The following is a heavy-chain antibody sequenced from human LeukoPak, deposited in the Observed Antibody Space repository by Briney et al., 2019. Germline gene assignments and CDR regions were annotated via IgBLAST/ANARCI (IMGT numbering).Heavy chain of an antibody. Sequence: GESLKISCNGSGYSFTSYWIGWVRQMPGKGLEWMGIIYPGDSDTRYSPSFQGQVTISVDKSVSTTFLQWNSLRASDTAMYYCARERWGNLDYWGQGALVTVSS. D-gene: IGHD4-23*01. CDR1: GYSFTSYW. J-gene: IGHJ4*02. CDR3: ARERWGNLDY. V-gene: IGHV5-51*01. CDR2: IYPGDSDT.